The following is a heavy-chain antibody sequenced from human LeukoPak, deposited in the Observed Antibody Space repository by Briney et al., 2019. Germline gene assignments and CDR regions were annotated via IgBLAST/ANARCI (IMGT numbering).Heavy chain of an antibody. D-gene: IGHD3-22*01. CDR1: GFTFNSYG. V-gene: IGHV3-30*02. J-gene: IGHJ4*02. Sequence: GGSLRLSCAASGFTFNSYGIHWVRQAPGKGLEWVAFIRYDGSSKYYVDSVKGRFNNSRDNSKNSLYLQMNSLRAEDTALYYCARGLMGGYPLFEYWGQGALVTVSS. CDR2: IRYDGSSK. CDR3: ARGLMGGYPLFEY.